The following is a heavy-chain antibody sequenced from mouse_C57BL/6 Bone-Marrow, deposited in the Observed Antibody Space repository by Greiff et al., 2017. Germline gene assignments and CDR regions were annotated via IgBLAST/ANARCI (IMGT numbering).Heavy chain of an antibody. CDR3: ARSGPLGRSFDY. V-gene: IGHV1-55*01. D-gene: IGHD4-1*01. Sequence: QVQLQQPGAELVKPGASVKMSCTASGYTFTSYWITWVKQRPGQGLEWIGDIYPTSGRTNYNETFKSKAILTVDTSSNTAYMQLSSLTSEGSAVFCCARSGPLGRSFDYWGQGTTLTGSS. CDR1: GYTFTSYW. CDR2: IYPTSGRT. J-gene: IGHJ2*01.